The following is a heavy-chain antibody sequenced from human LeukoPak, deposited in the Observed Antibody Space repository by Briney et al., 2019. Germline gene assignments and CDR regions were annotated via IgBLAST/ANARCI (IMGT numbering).Heavy chain of an antibody. CDR3: ARVPSYSSEKDGLDV. CDR2: INTNTGNP. CDR1: GYTFTSYD. V-gene: IGHV7-4-1*02. D-gene: IGHD6-19*01. J-gene: IGHJ6*02. Sequence: ASVKVSCKASGYTFTSYDISWVRQAPGQGLEWMGWINTNTGNPTYAQGFTGRFVFSLDTSVSTTFLQISSLKAEDTAVYYCARVPSYSSEKDGLDVWGQGTTVTVSS.